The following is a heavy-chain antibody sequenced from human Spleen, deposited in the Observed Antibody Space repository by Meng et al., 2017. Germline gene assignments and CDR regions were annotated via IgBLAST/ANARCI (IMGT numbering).Heavy chain of an antibody. CDR1: GGSISSGDYY. CDR2: IYYSGST. D-gene: IGHD5-24*01. J-gene: IGHJ4*02. V-gene: IGHV4-30-4*01. CDR3: ARVETATTNPYFDY. Sequence: QVQLQESGPGLVKTSQTLSLTCTVSGGSISSGDYYWSWIRQPPGRGLEWIGYIYYSGSTYYNPSLRSRVTISVDTSKNQFSLILTSVAAADTAVYFCARVETATTNPYFDYWGQGTLVTVSS.